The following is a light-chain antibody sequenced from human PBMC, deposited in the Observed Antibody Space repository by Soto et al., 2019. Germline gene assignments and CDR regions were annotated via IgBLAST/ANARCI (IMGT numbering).Light chain of an antibody. CDR1: QSVRSN. J-gene: IGKJ1*01. CDR2: GAS. Sequence: EIVMTQSPATLSVSPGERATLSCRASQSVRSNFAWYQQKPGQAPRLLIPGASTRATGIPARFSGSGSGTEFTLTISSLQSEDFAVYYCQQYNNWPRTFGQGTKVEIK. V-gene: IGKV3-15*01. CDR3: QQYNNWPRT.